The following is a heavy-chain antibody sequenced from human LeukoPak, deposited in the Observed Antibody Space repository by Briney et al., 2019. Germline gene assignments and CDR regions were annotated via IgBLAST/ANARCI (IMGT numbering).Heavy chain of an antibody. CDR3: TTVRGSSWQYFQH. V-gene: IGHV3-15*01. CDR2: IKSKTAGGTT. Sequence: GGSLRLSCAASGITFSNAWMSWVRQAPGKGLEWVGRIKSKTAGGTTDYAAPVKGRFTISRDDSKNTVYLQMNSLKTEDTAVYYCTTVRGSSWQYFQHWGQGTLVTVSS. J-gene: IGHJ1*01. CDR1: GITFSNAW. D-gene: IGHD6-13*01.